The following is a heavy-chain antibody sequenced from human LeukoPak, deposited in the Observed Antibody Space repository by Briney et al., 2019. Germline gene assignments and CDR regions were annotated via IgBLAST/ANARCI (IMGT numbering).Heavy chain of an antibody. D-gene: IGHD3-22*01. CDR1: GGSISSSSYY. CDR2: IYYSGST. Sequence: SETLSLTCTVSGGSISSSSYYWGWIRQPPGKGLEWIGSIYYSGSTYYNPSLKSRVTISVDTSKNQFSLKLSSVTVADTAVYYCASLITMIGDDYWGQGTLVTVSS. CDR3: ASLITMIGDDY. J-gene: IGHJ4*02. V-gene: IGHV4-39*01.